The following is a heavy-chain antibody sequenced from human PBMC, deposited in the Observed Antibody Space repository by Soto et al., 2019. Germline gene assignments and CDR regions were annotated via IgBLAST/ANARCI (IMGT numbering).Heavy chain of an antibody. CDR1: GFTFSSHW. CDR2: INTGGGSS. V-gene: IGHV3-74*03. D-gene: IGHD2-2*03. CDR3: AREAGYCSRSMRYRRALDT. Sequence: EVQLVESGGDLVQPGGSLRLSCAASGFTFSSHWMSWVRQVPGKGLEWVSRINTGGGSSAYADSVKGRFAISRDNAKNTLYLQRIGLRAEATAVYYRAREAGYCSRSMRYRRALDTWGQGTTVTVSS. J-gene: IGHJ3*02.